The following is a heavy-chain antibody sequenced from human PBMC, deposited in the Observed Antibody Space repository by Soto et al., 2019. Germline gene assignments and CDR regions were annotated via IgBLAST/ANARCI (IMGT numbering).Heavy chain of an antibody. CDR1: GFSFSTSGVG. CDR3: VQSRCGGDCLTFYSSHAYYGLDV. V-gene: IGHV2-5*02. Sequence: SGPTLVNPTQTLTLTCTFSGFSFSTSGVGVGWVRQPPGKALEWLALVYWDDDKRYNPSLRSRLTITKDTSKKQVVLTMTNMDPVDTATYYCVQSRCGGDCLTFYSSHAYYGLDVWGQGTTVTVSS. D-gene: IGHD2-21*02. CDR2: VYWDDDK. J-gene: IGHJ6*02.